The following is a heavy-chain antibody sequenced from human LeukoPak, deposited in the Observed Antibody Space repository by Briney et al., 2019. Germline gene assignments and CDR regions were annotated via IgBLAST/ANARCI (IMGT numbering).Heavy chain of an antibody. CDR2: IHPNNGDT. CDR3: ASRGLDSSGYHTDY. CDR1: GYTFSGTGWY. V-gene: IGHV1-2*02. J-gene: IGHJ4*02. Sequence: ASVKVSCKASGYTFSGTGWYLYWLRQAPGQGLECMGWIHPNNGDTAYAQKFEGRVTMTRDTSISTAYMELSRLRSDDTAVYYCASRGLDSSGYHTDYWGQGTLVTVSS. D-gene: IGHD3-22*01.